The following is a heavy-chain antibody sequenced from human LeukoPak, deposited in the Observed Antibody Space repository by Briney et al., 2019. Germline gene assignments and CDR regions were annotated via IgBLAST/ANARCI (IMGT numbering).Heavy chain of an antibody. CDR2: INSDGSST. V-gene: IGHV3-74*01. J-gene: IGHJ4*02. CDR1: GFTFSSYW. CDR3: ARDGRGGWHFDY. Sequence: GGSLRLSCAASGFTFSSYWMHWVRHAPGKGLVWVSRINSDGSSTSYADSVKGRFTISRDSAKNTLYLQMNSLRAEDTAVYYCARDGRGGWHFDYWGQGILVTVSS. D-gene: IGHD6-19*01.